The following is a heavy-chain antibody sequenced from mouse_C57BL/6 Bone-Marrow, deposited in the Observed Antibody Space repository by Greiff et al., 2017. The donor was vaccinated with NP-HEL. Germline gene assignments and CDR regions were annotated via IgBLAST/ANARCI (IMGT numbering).Heavy chain of an antibody. CDR2: IYPGDGDT. V-gene: IGHV1-82*01. J-gene: IGHJ3*01. CDR3: EHSNDAWFAY. Sequence: QVQLQQSGPELVKPGASVKISCKASGYAFSSSWMNWVKQRPGKGLEWIGRIYPGDGDTNYNGKFKGKATLTADKSSSTAYMQLSSLTSEDSAVYFCEHSNDAWFAYWGQGTLVTVSA. CDR1: GYAFSSSW. D-gene: IGHD2-12*01.